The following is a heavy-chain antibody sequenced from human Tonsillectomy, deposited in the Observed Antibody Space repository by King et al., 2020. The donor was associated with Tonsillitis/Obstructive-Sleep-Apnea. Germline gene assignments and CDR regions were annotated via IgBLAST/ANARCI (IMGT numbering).Heavy chain of an antibody. D-gene: IGHD3-10*01. CDR3: ARSPGGWFDP. V-gene: IGHV4-59*01. CDR2: IYSDGST. J-gene: IGHJ5*02. Sequence: VQLQESGPGLVRPSETLSLTCTVSGGSISSYYWTWLRQPPGKGLEWIGYIYSDGSTNYNPSLESRVTISRDTSKNQFSLKVISVTAADMALYYCARSPGGWFDPWGQGTLVTVSS. CDR1: GGSISSYY.